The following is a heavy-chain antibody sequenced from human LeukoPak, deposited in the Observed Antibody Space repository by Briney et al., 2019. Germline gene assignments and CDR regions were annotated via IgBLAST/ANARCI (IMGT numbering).Heavy chain of an antibody. Sequence: ASVKVSCKASGYTFTGYYMHWVRQAPGKGLEWMGGFDPEDGETIYAQKFQGRVTMTEDTSTDTAYMELSSLRSEDTAVYYCATVERFSSASQQEEDAFDIWGQGTMVTVSS. V-gene: IGHV1-24*01. D-gene: IGHD6-6*01. J-gene: IGHJ3*02. CDR2: FDPEDGET. CDR1: GYTFTGYY. CDR3: ATVERFSSASQQEEDAFDI.